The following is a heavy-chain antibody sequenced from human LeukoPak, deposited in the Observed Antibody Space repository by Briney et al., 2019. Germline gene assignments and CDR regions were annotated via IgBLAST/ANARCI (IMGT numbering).Heavy chain of an antibody. Sequence: GGSLRLSCVASGFTFDDYAMHWVRQVPGKGLEWVSGITWNSGDIGYAESVKGRFTISRDNAKNSLYLQMNSLRPEDTALYYCAKDSSSSQYYFDYWGQGTLVTVSS. V-gene: IGHV3-9*01. D-gene: IGHD6-13*01. CDR2: ITWNSGDI. J-gene: IGHJ4*02. CDR1: GFTFDDYA. CDR3: AKDSSSSQYYFDY.